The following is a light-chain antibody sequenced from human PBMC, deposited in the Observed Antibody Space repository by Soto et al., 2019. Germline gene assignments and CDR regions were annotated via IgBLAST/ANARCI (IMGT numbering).Light chain of an antibody. CDR1: QSVSSF. CDR3: QQYGSSPTWT. Sequence: ETVLTQSPGTLSLSAGDRAALSCRPSQSVSSFLAWYQQKPGQAPRLLIYGASSRAAGIPDRFSGSGSGTDFTLSISRLEPEDSAVYYCQQYGSSPTWTFGQGTKVDI. CDR2: GAS. J-gene: IGKJ1*01. V-gene: IGKV3-20*01.